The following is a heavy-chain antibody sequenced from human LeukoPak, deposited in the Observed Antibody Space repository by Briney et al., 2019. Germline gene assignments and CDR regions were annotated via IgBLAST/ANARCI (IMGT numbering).Heavy chain of an antibody. V-gene: IGHV3-23*01. D-gene: IGHD6-19*01. CDR2: ISGSGGST. CDR1: GFTFGNYA. J-gene: IGHJ3*02. CDR3: AISIAVAGGAFDI. Sequence: GGSLRLSCAASGFTFGNYAMSWVRQAPGKGLEWVSAISGSGGSTYYADSVKGRFTISRDNSKNTLYLQMNSLRAKDTAVYYCAISIAVAGGAFDIWGQGTMVTVSS.